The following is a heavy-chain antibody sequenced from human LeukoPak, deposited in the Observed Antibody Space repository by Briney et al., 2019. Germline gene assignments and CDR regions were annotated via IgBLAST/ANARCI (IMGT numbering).Heavy chain of an antibody. CDR3: ARPNLGTLDY. J-gene: IGHJ4*02. CDR2: ISSSSSYT. Sequence: GGFLRLSCAASGFTFSDYYMSWIRQAPGKGLEWVSYISSSSSYTNYADSVKGRFTISRDNAKNSLYLQMNSLRAEDTAVYYCARPNLGTLDYWGQGTLVTVSS. CDR1: GFTFSDYY. D-gene: IGHD1-26*01. V-gene: IGHV3-11*06.